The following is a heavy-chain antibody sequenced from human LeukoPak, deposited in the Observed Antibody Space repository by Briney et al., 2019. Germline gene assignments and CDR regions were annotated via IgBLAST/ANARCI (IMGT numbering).Heavy chain of an antibody. V-gene: IGHV6-1*01. D-gene: IGHD6-13*01. J-gene: IGHJ4*02. CDR1: GDSFSSNSAT. Sequence: SQTLSLTCAISGDSFSSNSATWNWIRQSPWRGLEWLGRTYYRSKWYNDYAVSVKSRITINPDTSKNQFSLRLNSVTPEDTAVYYCARDRGSSWYDYWGQGTLVTVSS. CDR2: TYYRSKWYN. CDR3: ARDRGSSWYDY.